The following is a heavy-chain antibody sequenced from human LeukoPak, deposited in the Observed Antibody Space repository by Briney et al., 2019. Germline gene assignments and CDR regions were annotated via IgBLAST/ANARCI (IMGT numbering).Heavy chain of an antibody. Sequence: SQTLSLTCTVSGGSISSGDYYWSWIRQPPGKGLEWIGYIYYSGSTCYNPSLKSRVTISVDTSKNQFSLKLSSVTAADTAVYYCARGFDCSSTSCLWFDPWGQGTLVTVSS. CDR1: GGSISSGDYY. J-gene: IGHJ5*02. CDR3: ARGFDCSSTSCLWFDP. V-gene: IGHV4-30-4*01. D-gene: IGHD2-2*01. CDR2: IYYSGST.